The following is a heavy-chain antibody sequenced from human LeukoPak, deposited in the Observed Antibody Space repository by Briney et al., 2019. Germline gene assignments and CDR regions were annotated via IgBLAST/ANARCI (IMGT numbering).Heavy chain of an antibody. CDR2: IYTSGST. Sequence: SETLSLTCTVSGGSMTSDSYYWSWIRQPAGKGLEWIGRIYTSGSTNYNPSLKSRVTISVDTSKNQFSLNLSSVTAADTAVYYCARETCYDILTGYYDYSYYYMDVWGKGTTVTIS. CDR3: ARETCYDILTGYYDYSYYYMDV. V-gene: IGHV4-61*02. CDR1: GGSMTSDSYY. D-gene: IGHD3-9*01. J-gene: IGHJ6*03.